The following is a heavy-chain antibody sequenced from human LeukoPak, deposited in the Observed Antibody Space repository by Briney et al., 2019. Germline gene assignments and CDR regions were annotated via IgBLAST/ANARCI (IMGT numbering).Heavy chain of an antibody. Sequence: ASVKVSCKASGFTFISSAVQWVRQARGQRLEWIGWIVVGSGNTNYAQKFQERVTITRDMSTSTAYMELSSLRSEDTAVYYCAADRYYYGSGSYYRWYFDLWGRGTLVTVSS. J-gene: IGHJ2*01. CDR3: AADRYYYGSGSYYRWYFDL. CDR1: GFTFISSA. D-gene: IGHD3-10*01. CDR2: IVVGSGNT. V-gene: IGHV1-58*01.